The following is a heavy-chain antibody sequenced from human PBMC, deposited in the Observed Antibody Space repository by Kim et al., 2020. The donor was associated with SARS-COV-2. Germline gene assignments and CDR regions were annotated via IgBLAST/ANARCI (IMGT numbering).Heavy chain of an antibody. CDR3: AKVVYDSSGWCDP. D-gene: IGHD3-22*01. V-gene: IGHV3-23*01. J-gene: IGHJ5*02. Sequence: YADSVKGRLTISRDNSKNTLYLQMNSLRAEDTAVYYCAKVVYDSSGWCDPWGQGTLVTVSS.